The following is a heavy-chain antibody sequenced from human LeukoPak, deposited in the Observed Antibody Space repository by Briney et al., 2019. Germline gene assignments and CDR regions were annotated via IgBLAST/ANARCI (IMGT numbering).Heavy chain of an antibody. CDR1: GFTFSDHY. J-gene: IGHJ4*02. D-gene: IGHD6-13*01. Sequence: PGGSLRLSCAVSGFTFSDHYVDWVRQAPGKGLEWVAFIRYDGSNKYYADSVKGRFTISRDNSKNTLYLQMNSLRAEDTAVYYCAKEQLVPLDYWGQGTLVTVSS. CDR2: IRYDGSNK. CDR3: AKEQLVPLDY. V-gene: IGHV3-30*02.